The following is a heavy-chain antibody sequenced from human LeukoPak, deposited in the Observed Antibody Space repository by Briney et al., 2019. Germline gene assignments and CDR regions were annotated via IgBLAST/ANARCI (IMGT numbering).Heavy chain of an antibody. J-gene: IGHJ4*02. D-gene: IGHD3-22*01. Sequence: SVKVSCKASGGTFCSYSITWLRQAPGQGLEWMGRIIPIFGIANYAQKFQGRVTIIADKSTSTAYMELSSLRSEDTAVYYCARGSGHDSSGYLVDYWGQGTLVTVSS. CDR3: ARGSGHDSSGYLVDY. V-gene: IGHV1-69*02. CDR2: IIPIFGIA. CDR1: GGTFCSYS.